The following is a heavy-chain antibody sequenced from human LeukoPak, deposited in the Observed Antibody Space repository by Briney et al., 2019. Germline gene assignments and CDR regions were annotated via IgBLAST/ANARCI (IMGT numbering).Heavy chain of an antibody. V-gene: IGHV3-30-3*01. CDR2: ISYDGSNK. D-gene: IGHD3-16*01. CDR1: GVTFSSNN. Sequence: PGGSLRLSCAASGVTFSSNNRHWVRQAPGKGLEGVGFISYDGSNKYYADSVKGRFTISRDNSKNTLYLQLNSLRAEDTAVYYCATYTPSWSNFDHWGQGTLVTVSS. J-gene: IGHJ4*02. CDR3: ATYTPSWSNFDH.